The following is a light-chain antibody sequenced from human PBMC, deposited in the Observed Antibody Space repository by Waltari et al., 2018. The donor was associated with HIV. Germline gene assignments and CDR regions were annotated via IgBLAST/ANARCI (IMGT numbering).Light chain of an antibody. CDR3: QQYYSTQYS. Sequence: DIVMTQSPDSLAVSLGERATINCKSSQSVLYSSNNKDYLAWYQQKPGQPPKLLIYWASTRESVGPDRCRGSGSGTDFTLTISSLQAEDVAVYYCQQYYSTQYSFGQGTKLEIK. CDR2: WAS. V-gene: IGKV4-1*01. J-gene: IGKJ2*03. CDR1: QSVLYSSNNKDY.